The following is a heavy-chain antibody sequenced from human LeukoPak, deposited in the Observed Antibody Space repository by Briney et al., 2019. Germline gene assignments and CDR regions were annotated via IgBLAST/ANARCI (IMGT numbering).Heavy chain of an antibody. D-gene: IGHD2-2*01. V-gene: IGHV4-34*01. Sequence: SETLSLTCAVYGGSFSGYYWSWIRQPPGKGLEWIGEINHSGSTNYNPSLKSRVTISVDRSKNQFSLKLSSVTAADTAVYYCARCSSTSCLNFDYWGQGTLVTVSS. J-gene: IGHJ4*02. CDR2: INHSGST. CDR1: GGSFSGYY. CDR3: ARCSSTSCLNFDY.